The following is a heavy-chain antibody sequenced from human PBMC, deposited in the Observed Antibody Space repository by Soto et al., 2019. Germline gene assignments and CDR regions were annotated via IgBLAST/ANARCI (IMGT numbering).Heavy chain of an antibody. J-gene: IGHJ4*02. D-gene: IGHD6-19*01. V-gene: IGHV3-23*01. CDR2: ISGSGGST. CDR1: GFTFSSYA. CDR3: ASGLKQWPYLPPDY. Sequence: GGSLRLSCAASGFTFSSYAMSWVRQAPGKGLEWVSAISGSGGSTYYADSVKGRFTISRDNSKNTLYLQMNSLRAEDTAVYYCASGLKQWPYLPPDYWGQGTLVTVSS.